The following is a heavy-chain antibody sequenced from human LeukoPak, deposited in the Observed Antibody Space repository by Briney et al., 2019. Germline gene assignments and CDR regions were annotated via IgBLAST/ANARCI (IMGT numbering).Heavy chain of an antibody. CDR3: ARLPTEEVYDFWSGRVFDP. J-gene: IGHJ5*02. D-gene: IGHD3-3*01. Sequence: PSETLSLTCAVSGYSISSGYYWGWIRQPPGKGLEWIGSIYHSGSTYYNPSLKSRVTISVDTSKNQFSLKLSSVTAADTAVYYCARLPTEEVYDFWSGRVFDPWGQGTLVTFSS. V-gene: IGHV4-38-2*01. CDR1: GYSISSGYY. CDR2: IYHSGST.